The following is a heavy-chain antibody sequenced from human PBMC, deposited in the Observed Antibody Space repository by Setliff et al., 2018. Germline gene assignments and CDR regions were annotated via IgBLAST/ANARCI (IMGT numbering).Heavy chain of an antibody. CDR1: GFTFSSYW. CDR3: AKYTRVVTTTCFDY. CDR2: TNSDESTT. V-gene: IGHV3-74*01. Sequence: GGSLRLSCAASGFTFSSYWMHWVRQAPGKGLVWVARTNSDESTTTYADSVKGRFTISRDNAKNTVYLQMNSLGAEDTAVYYCAKYTRVVTTTCFDYWGQGTLVTVSS. J-gene: IGHJ4*02. D-gene: IGHD2-15*01.